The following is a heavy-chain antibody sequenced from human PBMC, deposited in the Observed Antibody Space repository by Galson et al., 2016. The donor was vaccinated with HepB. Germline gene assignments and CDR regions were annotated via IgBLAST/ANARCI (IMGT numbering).Heavy chain of an antibody. CDR3: TMISWSTSSGFGF. V-gene: IGHV3-23*01. CDR2: VSGSGDNT. CDR1: GFTFSSYA. D-gene: IGHD3-22*01. Sequence: SLRLSCAASGFTFSSYAMPWVRQAPGKGLEWVSAVSGSGDNTYYADSVEGRFTISRDNSRNTVYVQINSLRAEDTAIYYCTMISWSTSSGFGFWGQGTRVTVSS. J-gene: IGHJ4*02.